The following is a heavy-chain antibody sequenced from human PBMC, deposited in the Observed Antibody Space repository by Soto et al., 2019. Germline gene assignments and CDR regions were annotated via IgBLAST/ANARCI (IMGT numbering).Heavy chain of an antibody. CDR1: GFSLSTSGVG. CDR2: IYWDDDK. V-gene: IGHV2-5*02. Sequence: QITLKESGPTLVKPTQTLTLTCTFSGFSLSTSGVGVGWIRQPPGKALEWLALIYWDDDKRYSPSLKSRLTNTKDTSKNPVVLTMTNMDPVDTATYYCAHRMGWSYYYGMDVWGQGTTVTVSS. J-gene: IGHJ6*02. CDR3: AHRMGWSYYYGMDV. D-gene: IGHD6-19*01.